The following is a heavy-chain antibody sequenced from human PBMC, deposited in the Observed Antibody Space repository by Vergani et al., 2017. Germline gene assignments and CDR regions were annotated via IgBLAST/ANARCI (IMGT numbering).Heavy chain of an antibody. V-gene: IGHV1-18*01. D-gene: IGHD3-22*01. Sequence: QVQLVQSGAEVKKPGASVKVSCKASGYTFTSYGISWVRQAPGQGLEWMGWISTYNGITNYAQNLQGRVTMTTDTSTSTAYMALMSLRSDDTAVYYCARSHRPFYDSSGYYRVFDYWGQGTLVTVSS. CDR2: ISTYNGIT. J-gene: IGHJ4*02. CDR1: GYTFTSYG. CDR3: ARSHRPFYDSSGYYRVFDY.